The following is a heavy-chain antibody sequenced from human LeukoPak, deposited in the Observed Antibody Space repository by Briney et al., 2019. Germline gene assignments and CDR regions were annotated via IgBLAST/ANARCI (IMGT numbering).Heavy chain of an antibody. J-gene: IGHJ6*03. CDR3: TGRHIGYCSSSTTCNWRFMDV. Sequence: SETLSLTCTVWGDSLTNDYWNCFRQPPGEGLEWIGYVYYSGSTNYNPSLNPSLKSRVTISVDTSQNHFSLRLSSVTAADPARYYSTGRHIGYCSSSTTCNWRFMDVWGKGTTVTVSS. D-gene: IGHD2-2*01. CDR1: GDSLTNDY. V-gene: IGHV4-59*01. CDR2: VYYSGST.